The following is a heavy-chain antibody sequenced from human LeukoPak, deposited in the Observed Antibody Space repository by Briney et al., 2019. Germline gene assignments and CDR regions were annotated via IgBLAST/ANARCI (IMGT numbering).Heavy chain of an antibody. CDR3: TRRAVVGKNWFDP. CDR2: IFYRGTT. Sequence: PSETLSLICSVSGDSISTISYHWGWIRQPPGKGLEWIGNIFYRGTTYYNPSLKSRATISVDTSKNQFSLKLNYLTAADTAVYYCTRRAVVGKNWFDPWGQGTLVTVSS. D-gene: IGHD6-19*01. V-gene: IGHV4-39*01. J-gene: IGHJ5*02. CDR1: GDSISTISYH.